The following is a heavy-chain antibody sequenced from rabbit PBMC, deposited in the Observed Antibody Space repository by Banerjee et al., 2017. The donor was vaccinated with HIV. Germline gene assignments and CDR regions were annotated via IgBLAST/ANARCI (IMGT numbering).Heavy chain of an antibody. J-gene: IGHJ6*01. CDR2: INTISGDT. CDR1: GFSFSSSYW. CDR3: ARIPRGSSSYYNDL. Sequence: QEQLEESGGDLVKPEGSLTLTCTASGFSFSSSYWICWVRQAPGKGLEWIACINTISGDTVYATWAKGRFTISSHNAQNTLYLQLNSLTAADTATYFCARIPRGSSSYYNDLWGPGTLVTVS. D-gene: IGHD1-1*01. V-gene: IGHV1S45*01.